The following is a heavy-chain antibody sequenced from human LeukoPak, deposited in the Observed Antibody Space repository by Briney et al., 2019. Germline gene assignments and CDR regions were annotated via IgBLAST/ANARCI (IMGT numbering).Heavy chain of an antibody. CDR1: GGSVSSGSYY. Sequence: PSETLSLTCTVSGGSVSSGSYYWSWIRQAPGKGLEWVSVIYSGGATHYADSVKGRFTISRDNSKNTLNLQMNSLRPEDTAIYYCASEQKNTYGPLGYWGQGTLVIVSS. J-gene: IGHJ4*02. CDR3: ASEQKNTYGPLGY. CDR2: IYSGGAT. V-gene: IGHV3-53*01. D-gene: IGHD5-18*01.